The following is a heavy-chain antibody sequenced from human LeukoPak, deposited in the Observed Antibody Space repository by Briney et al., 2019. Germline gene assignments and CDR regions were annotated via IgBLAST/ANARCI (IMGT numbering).Heavy chain of an antibody. CDR1: GFTFSSYG. V-gene: IGHV3-23*01. J-gene: IGHJ4*02. D-gene: IGHD1-26*01. CDR2: ISGSGGST. CDR3: AKGPSGSYYFDY. Sequence: PGGSLRLSCAASGFTFSSYGMSWVRQAPGKGLEWVSAISGSGGSTYYADSVKGWFTISRDNSKNTLYLQMNSLRAEDTAVYYCAKGPSGSYYFDYWGQGTLVTVSS.